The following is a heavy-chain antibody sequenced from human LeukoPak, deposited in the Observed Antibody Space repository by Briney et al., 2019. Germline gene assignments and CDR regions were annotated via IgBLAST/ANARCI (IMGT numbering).Heavy chain of an antibody. D-gene: IGHD3-3*01. Sequence: GASVKVPCKASGYTFTGYYMHWVRQAPGQGLEWMGWINPNSGGTNYAQKFQGRVTMTRDTSISTAYMELSRLRSDDTAVYYCAGANLRFLEWLPFDYWGQGTLVTVSS. CDR2: INPNSGGT. CDR3: AGANLRFLEWLPFDY. CDR1: GYTFTGYY. V-gene: IGHV1-2*02. J-gene: IGHJ4*02.